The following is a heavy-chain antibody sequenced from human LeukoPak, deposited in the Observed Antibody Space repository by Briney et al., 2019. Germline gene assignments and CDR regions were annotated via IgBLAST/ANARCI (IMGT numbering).Heavy chain of an antibody. CDR2: ISSSSSYI. CDR3: ARDRKDGYNFNFDY. V-gene: IGHV3-21*01. J-gene: IGHJ4*02. CDR1: GFTFSSYS. Sequence: PGGSLRLSCAASGFTFSSYSMNWARQAPGKGREWVSSISSSSSYIYYADSVKGRFTISRDNAKNSLYLQMNSLRAEDTAVYYCARDRKDGYNFNFDYWGQGTLVTVSS. D-gene: IGHD5-24*01.